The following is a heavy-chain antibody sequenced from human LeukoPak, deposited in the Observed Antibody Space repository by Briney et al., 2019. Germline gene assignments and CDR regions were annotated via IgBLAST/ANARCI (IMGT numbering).Heavy chain of an antibody. J-gene: IGHJ6*03. D-gene: IGHD5-24*01. CDR1: GGSISSYY. V-gene: IGHV4-59*12. CDR3: ARDLLDGDDGYNRHYYYYYMDV. CDR2: IYYSGST. Sequence: PSETLSLTCTVSGGSISSYYWSWIRQPPGKGLEWIGYIYYSGSTNYNPSLKSRVTISVDTSKNQFSLKLSSVTAADTAVYYCARDLLDGDDGYNRHYYYYYMDVWGKGTTVTVSS.